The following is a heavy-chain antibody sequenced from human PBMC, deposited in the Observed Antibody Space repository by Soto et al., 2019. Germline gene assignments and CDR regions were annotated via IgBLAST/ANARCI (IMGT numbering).Heavy chain of an antibody. V-gene: IGHV3-74*01. Sequence: EVQLVESGGGLVQPGGSLRLSCVASGFTFSSDWMHWVRQAPGKGLVWVSSISNDGSSRSYADPVKGRFTISRDNAKNTLYLQMNSLRAEYTAVYYCARMPNKSPQNWGQGTLVIVSP. CDR2: ISNDGSSR. D-gene: IGHD2-2*01. J-gene: IGHJ1*01. CDR1: GFTFSSDW. CDR3: ARMPNKSPQN.